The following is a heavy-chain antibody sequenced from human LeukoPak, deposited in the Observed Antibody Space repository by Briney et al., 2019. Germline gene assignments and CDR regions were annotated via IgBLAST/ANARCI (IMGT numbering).Heavy chain of an antibody. J-gene: IGHJ6*03. CDR3: ARDLFGRVFYYYMDV. CDR1: GGSISSGSYY. Sequence: SQTLSLTCTVSGGSISSGSYYWSGIRQPAGKGVEGIGRMYTSGSTDYNPSPKSRVTISIDTSKNQFSLKLSSVTAADTAVYYCARDLFGRVFYYYMDVWGKGTTVTVSS. V-gene: IGHV4-61*02. D-gene: IGHD3-16*01. CDR2: MYTSGST.